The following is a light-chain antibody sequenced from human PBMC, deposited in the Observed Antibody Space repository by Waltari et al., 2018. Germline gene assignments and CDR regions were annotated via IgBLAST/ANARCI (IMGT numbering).Light chain of an antibody. CDR1: HSVNWY. CDR3: QERRNWPLT. J-gene: IGKJ4*01. CDR2: DAS. Sequence: EIVLTQSPATLSLSPGERATLSCRASHSVNWYLAWYQQRPGQAPRLLIYDASNRSTGIPARFSGSGAETDCTLTISSLQPEDSAVDYCQERRNWPLTFGGGTKVEIK. V-gene: IGKV3-11*01.